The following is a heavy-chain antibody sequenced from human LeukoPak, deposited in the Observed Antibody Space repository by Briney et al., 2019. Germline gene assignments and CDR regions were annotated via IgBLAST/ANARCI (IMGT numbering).Heavy chain of an antibody. V-gene: IGHV3-23*01. CDR1: GFTFSSYA. J-gene: IGHJ4*02. CDR2: ISGSGGST. D-gene: IGHD2-21*02. CDR3: AKDRFVTGIYFFDY. Sequence: GGSLRLSCADSGFTFSSYAMSWVRQAPGKGLEWVSVISGSGGSTYYADSVKGRFTISRDNSKNTLYLQMNSLRAEDTAVYYCAKDRFVTGIYFFDYWGQGHLVPVSS.